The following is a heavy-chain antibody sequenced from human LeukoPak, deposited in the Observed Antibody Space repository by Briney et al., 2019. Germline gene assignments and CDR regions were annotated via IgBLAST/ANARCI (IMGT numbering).Heavy chain of an antibody. D-gene: IGHD2-15*01. CDR1: GGTFSSYA. V-gene: IGHV1-69*13. CDR2: IIPIFGTA. J-gene: IGHJ4*02. Sequence: ASVKVSCKASGGTFSSYAISWVRQAPGQGLEWMGGIIPIFGTANYAQKFQGRVTITADESTSTAYMELSSLRSEDTAVYYCTTAGRWSGGSGAFDYWGQGTLVTVSS. CDR3: TTAGRWSGGSGAFDY.